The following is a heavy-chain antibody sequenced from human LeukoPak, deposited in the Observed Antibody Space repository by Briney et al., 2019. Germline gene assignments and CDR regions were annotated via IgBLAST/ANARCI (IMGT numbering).Heavy chain of an antibody. D-gene: IGHD6-13*01. J-gene: IGHJ4*02. CDR3: SKSGHSSSWPCY. CDR2: ISGSGGST. V-gene: IGHV3-23*01. Sequence: GGSLRLSCAASGFTFSSYAMSWVRQAPGEGLEWVSAISGSGGSTYYADSVKGRFTISRDNSENTLYLQMNSLRADDTAVYYCSKSGHSSSWPCYWGQGARVTVSS. CDR1: GFTFSSYA.